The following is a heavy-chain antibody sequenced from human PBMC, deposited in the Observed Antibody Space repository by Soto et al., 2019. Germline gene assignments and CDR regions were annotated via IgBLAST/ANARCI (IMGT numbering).Heavy chain of an antibody. CDR1: GESFIGYY. CDR3: ARTDIVTTNWFDP. V-gene: IGHV4-34*02. CDR2: INHRGST. Sequence: QVHLQQWGAGLLKPSETLSLTCAVYGESFIGYYWTWIRQPPGQGLEWIGEINHRGSTTYNPSLKSRGTISIDTSKNQFSLKLTSVTAADASVYYCARTDIVTTNWFDPWGQGTLVTVSS. D-gene: IGHD5-12*01. J-gene: IGHJ5*02.